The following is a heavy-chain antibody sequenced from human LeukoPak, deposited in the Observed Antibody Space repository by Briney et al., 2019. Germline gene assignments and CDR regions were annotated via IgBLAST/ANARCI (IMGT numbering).Heavy chain of an antibody. CDR1: GFPLSTYS. Sequence: PGGPLRLPCAASGFPLSTYSMNWVRETPGKALDWVSSIGASGSHIYCADSVKGRFTISRGNAKNSLYVKVKSLRREDGGVYYCARVGRRGTSEDTFDIWGQGTMVTVSS. CDR3: ARVGRRGTSEDTFDI. D-gene: IGHD2-2*01. J-gene: IGHJ3*02. CDR2: IGASGSHI. V-gene: IGHV3-21*01.